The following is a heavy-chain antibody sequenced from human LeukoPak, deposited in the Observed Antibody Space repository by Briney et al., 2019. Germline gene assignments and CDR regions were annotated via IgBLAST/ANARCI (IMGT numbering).Heavy chain of an antibody. J-gene: IGHJ4*03. V-gene: IGHV5-51*01. Sequence: GESLKISCKGSGYIFTNYWIGWVRQMPGKGLECMVIIYPSDSDTRYSPSFQGQVTISVDKSTNTAYLQWSSLKASDTAMYYCARHGSIGAHTNYFDYWGQGTTVTVSS. CDR3: ARHGSIGAHTNYFDY. D-gene: IGHD6-6*01. CDR2: IYPSDSDT. CDR1: GYIFTNYW.